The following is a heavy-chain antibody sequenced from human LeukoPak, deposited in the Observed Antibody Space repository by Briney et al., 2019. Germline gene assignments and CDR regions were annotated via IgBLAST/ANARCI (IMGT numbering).Heavy chain of an antibody. CDR1: GGSISGYY. CDR3: ARVQTYYDILTGYYMDV. Sequence: SETLSLTCTVSGGSISGYYWNWIRQPPGKGLEWIGYIYYSGSTNYNPSLKSRVTISVDTSKNQFSLKLSSVTAADTAVYFCARVQTYYDILTGYYMDVWGQGTTVTVSS. D-gene: IGHD3-9*01. V-gene: IGHV4-59*01. J-gene: IGHJ6*03. CDR2: IYYSGST.